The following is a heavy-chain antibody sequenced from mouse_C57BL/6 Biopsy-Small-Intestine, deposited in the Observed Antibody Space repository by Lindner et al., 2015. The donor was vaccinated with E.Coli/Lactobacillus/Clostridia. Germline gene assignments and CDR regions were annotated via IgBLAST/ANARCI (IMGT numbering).Heavy chain of an antibody. Sequence: VQLQESGGGLVKPGGSLKLSCAASGFTFSDYGVHWVRQAPEKGLEWVAFITTVSSTVYYTDTVRGRFTISRDNAKSTLFLQMTSLRSEDTAMYYCAREDYGSTYGWYFDVWGTGTTVTVSS. D-gene: IGHD1-1*01. CDR3: AREDYGSTYGWYFDV. J-gene: IGHJ1*03. CDR1: GFTFSDYG. CDR2: ITTVSSTV. V-gene: IGHV5-17*01.